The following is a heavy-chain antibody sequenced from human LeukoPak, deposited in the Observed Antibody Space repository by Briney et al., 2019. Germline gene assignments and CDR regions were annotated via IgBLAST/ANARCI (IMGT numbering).Heavy chain of an antibody. J-gene: IGHJ4*02. CDR3: ARGVREVGSAIFDY. CDR1: GYTFTGYY. D-gene: IGHD2-21*01. CDR2: INPNSGGT. Sequence: ASVTVSCTASGYTFTGYYKHWVRHAPGPGHEWKGWINPNSGGTNYAQMFKGRVTMTRETSNSPAYMELSRLRSDDTAVYYCARGVREVGSAIFDYWGQGTLVTVSS. V-gene: IGHV1-2*02.